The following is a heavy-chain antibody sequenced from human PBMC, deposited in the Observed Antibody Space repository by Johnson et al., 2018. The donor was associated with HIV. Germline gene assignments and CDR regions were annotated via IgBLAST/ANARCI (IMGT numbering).Heavy chain of an antibody. J-gene: IGHJ3*02. CDR1: GFTFSSYG. CDR2: ISYDGSNK. CDR3: ARESPAGAGSGSDAFDI. D-gene: IGHD3-10*01. Sequence: QVQLVESGGGVVRPGGSLRLSCAASGFTFSSYGMSWVRQAPGKGLEWVAVISYDGSNKYYADSVKGRFTISRDNSKNTLYLQMNSLRAEDTAVYYCARESPAGAGSGSDAFDIWGQGTMVTVSS. V-gene: IGHV3-30*03.